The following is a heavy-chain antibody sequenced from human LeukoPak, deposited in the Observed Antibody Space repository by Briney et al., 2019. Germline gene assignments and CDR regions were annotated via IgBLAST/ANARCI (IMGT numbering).Heavy chain of an antibody. CDR1: GFTFSSHW. V-gene: IGHV3-74*01. CDR2: IDYEGGTT. D-gene: IGHD1-26*01. Sequence: GGSLRLSCVASGFTFSSHWMHWVRQVPGKGLVWVSRIDYEGGTTDYADSVEGRFTISRDNARNTLYLQMNSLRAEDTAVYYCARDRGGSYYSLDYWGQGTLVTVSS. J-gene: IGHJ4*02. CDR3: ARDRGGSYYSLDY.